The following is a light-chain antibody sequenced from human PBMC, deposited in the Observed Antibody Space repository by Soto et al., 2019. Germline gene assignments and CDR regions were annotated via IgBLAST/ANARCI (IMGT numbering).Light chain of an antibody. V-gene: IGKV3D-15*01. CDR2: GAS. CDR1: QSVSSN. CDR3: QQYNNWPPWT. Sequence: EIVMTQSPATLSVSPGERATLSCRASQSVSSNLAWYQQKPGLAPRRLIYGASTRATGIPARFSGSGSGTEFTLTISSLQSEDFAVYYCQQYNNWPPWTFGQGTKVEIK. J-gene: IGKJ1*01.